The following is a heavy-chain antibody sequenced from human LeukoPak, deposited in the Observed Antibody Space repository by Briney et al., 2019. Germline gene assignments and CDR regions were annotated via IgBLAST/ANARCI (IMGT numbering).Heavy chain of an antibody. V-gene: IGHV3-33*01. Sequence: PGRSLRLSCAASGFTFISYGMHGVRQAPGKGLEWVAVIWYDGSNKYYADSVKGRFTISRDNSKNTLYLQMNSLRAEDTAVYYCARMMTTVTRNPWFDPWGQGTLVTVSS. D-gene: IGHD4-11*01. CDR3: ARMMTTVTRNPWFDP. J-gene: IGHJ5*02. CDR1: GFTFISYG. CDR2: IWYDGSNK.